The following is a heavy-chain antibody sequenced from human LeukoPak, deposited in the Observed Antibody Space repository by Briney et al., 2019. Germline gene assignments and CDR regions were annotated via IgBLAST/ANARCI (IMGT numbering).Heavy chain of an antibody. V-gene: IGHV3-23*01. J-gene: IGHJ4*02. D-gene: IGHD6-6*01. Sequence: GSLSLSCAASGFTFSSYAMSWVRQAPGKGLEWVSAISGSGGSTYYADSVKGRFTISRDNSKNTLYLQMSSLRAEDTAVYYCASSGISSSSSFDYWGQGTLVTVSS. CDR2: ISGSGGST. CDR1: GFTFSSYA. CDR3: ASSGISSSSSFDY.